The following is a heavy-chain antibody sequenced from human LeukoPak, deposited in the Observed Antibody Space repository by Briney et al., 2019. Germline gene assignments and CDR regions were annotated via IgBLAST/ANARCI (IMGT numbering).Heavy chain of an antibody. CDR1: GGSISSYY. CDR3: ARQPGIAAAGRNYYYGMDV. CDR2: IYYSGST. D-gene: IGHD6-13*01. J-gene: IGHJ6*02. V-gene: IGHV4-59*08. Sequence: SETLSLTCTVSGGSISSYYWSWLRQPPGKGLEWIGYIYYSGSTNYTPSLNSRVTISVDTSKNQFYLKLSSVTAADTAVYYCARQPGIAAAGRNYYYGMDVWGQGTTVTVSS.